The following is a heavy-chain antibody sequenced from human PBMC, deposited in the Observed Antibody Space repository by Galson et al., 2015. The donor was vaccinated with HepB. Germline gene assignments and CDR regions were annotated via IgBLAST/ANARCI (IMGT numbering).Heavy chain of an antibody. J-gene: IGHJ5*02. CDR3: ASDPQQGNHDGNWFDP. CDR2: INPSGGST. Sequence: SVKVSCKASGYTFTSYYMHWVRQAPGQGLEWMGIINPSGGSTSYAQKFQGRVTMTRDTSTSTVYMELSSLRSEDTAVYYCASDPQQGNHDGNWFDPWGQGTPVTVSS. CDR1: GYTFTSYY. V-gene: IGHV1-46*03. D-gene: IGHD6-13*01.